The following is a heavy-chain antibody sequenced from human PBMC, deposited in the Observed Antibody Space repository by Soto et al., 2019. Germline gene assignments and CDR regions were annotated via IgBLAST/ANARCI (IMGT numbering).Heavy chain of an antibody. CDR2: IYYSGST. CDR3: ARDSRFGELSSYYYYYYGMDC. D-gene: IGHD3-10*02. V-gene: IGHV4-59*12. CDR1: GGSISSYY. J-gene: IGHJ6*02. Sequence: PSETLSLTCTVSGGSISSYYWSWIRHPPGKGLEWIGYIYYSGSTSYNPSLKSRVTISVDTSKNQFSLKLGSVTAADTAVYYCARDSRFGELSSYYYYYYGMDCWGQGTTVNVAS.